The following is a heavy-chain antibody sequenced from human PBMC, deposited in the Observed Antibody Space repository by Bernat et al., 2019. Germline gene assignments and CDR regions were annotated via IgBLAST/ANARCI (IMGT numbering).Heavy chain of an antibody. CDR2: INAGSDNT. D-gene: IGHD1-1*01. CDR3: ARALFPLSNFSDP. V-gene: IGHV1-3*01. Sequence: QVQLVQSGAEVKKPGASVKVSCRASGYTFIKYIIHWVRQAPGQRLEWMGWINAGSDNTKYSQNFQGRVTITRDTSASTTYMELNSLRFEDTAVYYCARALFPLSNFSDPWGQGTLVSVSS. CDR1: GYTFIKYI. J-gene: IGHJ5*02.